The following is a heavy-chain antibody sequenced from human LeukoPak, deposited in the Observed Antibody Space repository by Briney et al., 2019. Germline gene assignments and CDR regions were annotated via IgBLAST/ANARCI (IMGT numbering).Heavy chain of an antibody. Sequence: SETLSLTCTVSGGSISGSSYYWGWIRQPPGKGLEWIGSIYYSGSTYYNPSLKSRVTISVDTSKNQFSLKLSSVTAADTAVYYCARQYGSGSGGYWGQGTLVTVSS. J-gene: IGHJ4*02. CDR2: IYYSGST. D-gene: IGHD3-10*01. CDR3: ARQYGSGSGGY. CDR1: GGSISGSSYY. V-gene: IGHV4-39*01.